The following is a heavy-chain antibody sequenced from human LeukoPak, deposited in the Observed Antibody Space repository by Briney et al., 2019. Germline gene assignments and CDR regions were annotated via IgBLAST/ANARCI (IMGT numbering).Heavy chain of an antibody. CDR2: IHPRSGDT. CDR1: GYSFTAFY. D-gene: IGHD3-10*01. J-gene: IGHJ4*02. Sequence: ASVTVSCTASGYSFTAFYIHWVRQAPGQGLEWMGWIHPRSGDTTYAQKFVGRVTPTRDTSISTVYMDLGCLRSDGTAVYYCARDGDYGTGSYYRGCIDSWGQGTPVTVS. V-gene: IGHV1-2*02. CDR3: ARDGDYGTGSYYRGCIDS.